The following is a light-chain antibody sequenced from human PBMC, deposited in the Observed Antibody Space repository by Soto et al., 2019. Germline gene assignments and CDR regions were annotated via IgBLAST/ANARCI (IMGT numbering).Light chain of an antibody. CDR1: SSDVGGYNY. CDR2: DVS. J-gene: IGLJ1*01. CDR3: SSYTSSSTPEV. V-gene: IGLV2-14*01. Sequence: QSVLTQPASVSGSPGQSITISCTGTSSDVGGYNYVSWYQQHPGKAPKLMIYDVSNRPSGVSNRFSGSKSGNTASLTISGLQAEDEADYYCSSYTSSSTPEVFGTGTKSPS.